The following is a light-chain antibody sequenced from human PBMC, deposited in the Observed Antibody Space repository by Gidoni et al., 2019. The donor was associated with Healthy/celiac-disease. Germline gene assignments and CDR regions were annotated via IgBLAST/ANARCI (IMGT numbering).Light chain of an antibody. Sequence: EMWLTQSPATLSLSPGERATLSCRASQSVSSSYLAWYQQKPGQAPRLLIYGASSRATGIPDRFSGSGSGTDFTLTISRLEPEDFAVYYCQQYGSSPGYTFGQGTKLEIK. CDR3: QQYGSSPGYT. CDR2: GAS. CDR1: QSVSSSY. J-gene: IGKJ2*01. V-gene: IGKV3-20*01.